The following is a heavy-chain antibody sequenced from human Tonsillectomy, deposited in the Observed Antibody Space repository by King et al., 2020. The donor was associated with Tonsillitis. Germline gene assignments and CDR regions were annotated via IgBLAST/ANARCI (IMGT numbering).Heavy chain of an antibody. CDR2: ISTTSNYK. D-gene: IGHD3-22*01. J-gene: IGHJ3*02. Sequence: VQLVESGGGLVEPGGSLRLSCATSGFTFSNHHMNWVRQAPGKGLEWVSSISTTSNYKYYADPVKGRFTISRDNAKNSLFLQMHSLRAEDAAVYYCAKDKGAGVYDSSRGAFDIWGRGTMVTVSP. CDR3: AKDKGAGVYDSSRGAFDI. CDR1: GFTFSNHH. V-gene: IGHV3-21*01.